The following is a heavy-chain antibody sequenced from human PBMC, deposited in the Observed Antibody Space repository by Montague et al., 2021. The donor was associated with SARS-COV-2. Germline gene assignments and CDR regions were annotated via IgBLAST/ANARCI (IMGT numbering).Heavy chain of an antibody. CDR1: GGTVSGYY. Sequence: SETLSLTCTVSGGTVSGYYWNWIRQTPGKGLEWIGYIFYNGYTKYNPSLESRVTLSVDTPGNQFFLSLRSVTASDTATYFCARHSVSEDGTFFRSYFDPWGQGARLSSPQ. J-gene: IGHJ5*02. CDR2: IFYNGYT. D-gene: IGHD1-1*01. V-gene: IGHV4-59*08. CDR3: ARHSVSEDGTFFRSYFDP.